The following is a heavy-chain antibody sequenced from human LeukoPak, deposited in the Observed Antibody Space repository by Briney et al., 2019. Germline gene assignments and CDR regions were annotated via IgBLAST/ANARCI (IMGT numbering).Heavy chain of an antibody. J-gene: IGHJ4*02. CDR2: MNPNSGNT. V-gene: IGHV1-8*01. Sequence: ASVKVSCKASGYTFTSYDINWVRQATGQGLEWMGWMNPNSGNTGYAQKFQGRVTMTRNTSISTAYMELSSLRPEDTAVYYCARGVSYDFWSGYAQWGQGTLVTVSS. CDR1: GYTFTSYD. CDR3: ARGVSYDFWSGYAQ. D-gene: IGHD3-3*01.